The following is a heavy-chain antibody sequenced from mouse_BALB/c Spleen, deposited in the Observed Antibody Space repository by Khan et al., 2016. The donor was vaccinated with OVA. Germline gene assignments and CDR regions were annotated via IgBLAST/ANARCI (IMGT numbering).Heavy chain of an antibody. D-gene: IGHD3-2*01. CDR2: IDPENGNT. CDR1: GFNIKDYY. V-gene: IGHV14-1*02. J-gene: IGHJ4*01. Sequence: VRLQQSGAGLVRPGALVKLSCKVSGFNIKDYYMHWVKQRPEQGLEWIGWIDPENGNTIYDSKFQGKASITADTSSNTAYLQLSSLTSEDTAVYNCARETARALHAMDYWGQGTSVTVSS. CDR3: ARETARALHAMDY.